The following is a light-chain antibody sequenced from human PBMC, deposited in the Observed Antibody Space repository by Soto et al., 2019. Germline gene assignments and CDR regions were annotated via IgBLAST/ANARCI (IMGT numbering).Light chain of an antibody. CDR2: RAS. Sequence: EIGLTKSPGALSLSPGERATLSCRASQSVSSDYLAWYQQKPGQTPKVLIYRASSRATGIPDRFSGSGSGTDFTLTISSLQAEDAAVYPCQQYFRTPITFGGGTKVDIK. V-gene: IGKV3-20*01. CDR1: QSVSSDY. J-gene: IGKJ4*01. CDR3: QQYFRTPIT.